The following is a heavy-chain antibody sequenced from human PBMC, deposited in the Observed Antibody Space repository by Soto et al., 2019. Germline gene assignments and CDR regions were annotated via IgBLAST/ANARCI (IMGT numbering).Heavy chain of an antibody. CDR2: IYTGDSDT. V-gene: IGHV5-51*01. D-gene: IGHD1-26*01. J-gene: IGHJ4*02. CDR3: ARHTWSSGSPAAFDY. Sequence: EVQLVQSGAEVKKPGECLKISCKGSGHSFTSYWIGWVRQMPGKGLEWMGIIYTGDSDTRYSPSFQGQVTISADKAISTACLQWSSLKASDTALYYWARHTWSSGSPAAFDYWGQGTLVTVSA. CDR1: GHSFTSYW.